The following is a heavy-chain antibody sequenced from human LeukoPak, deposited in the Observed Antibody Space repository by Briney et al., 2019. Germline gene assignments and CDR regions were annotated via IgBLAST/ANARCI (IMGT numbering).Heavy chain of an antibody. J-gene: IGHJ4*02. Sequence: PSETLSLTCAVYGGSFSGYYWSWIRQPPGKGLEWIGEINHSGSTNYNPSLKSRVTISVDKSKNQFSLKLSSVTAADTAVYYCARFSGWYEGSFDYWGQGTLVTVSS. V-gene: IGHV4-34*01. CDR2: INHSGST. D-gene: IGHD6-19*01. CDR1: GGSFSGYY. CDR3: ARFSGWYEGSFDY.